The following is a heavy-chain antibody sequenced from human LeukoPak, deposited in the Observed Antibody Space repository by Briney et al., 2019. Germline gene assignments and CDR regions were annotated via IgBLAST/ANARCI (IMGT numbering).Heavy chain of an antibody. D-gene: IGHD3-9*01. CDR2: IYYSGST. CDR1: AASNSSYF. CDR3: ANDTTAAS. J-gene: IGHJ4*02. V-gene: IGHV4-59*01. Sequence: PSETLSLTCSVSAASNSSYFWSVIRQPPGKGLEWIGNIYYSGSTNYNPSLKSRVTMSIDTSKNQFSLNLTSVISADTAAHNCANDTTAASWGPGTLVTVSS.